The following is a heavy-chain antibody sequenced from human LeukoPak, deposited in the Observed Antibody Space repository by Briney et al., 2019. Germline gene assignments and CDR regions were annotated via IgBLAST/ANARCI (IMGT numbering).Heavy chain of an antibody. CDR1: GFTFSSYG. J-gene: IGHJ3*02. Sequence: GSLRLSCAASGFTFSSYGMHWVRQATGKGLEWVSAIGTAGDPYYPGSVKGRFTISRENAKNSLYLQMNSLRAGDTAVYYCARTLGRGQQLVTGKAFDIWGQGTMVTVSS. CDR2: IGTAGDP. D-gene: IGHD6-13*01. V-gene: IGHV3-13*05. CDR3: ARTLGRGQQLVTGKAFDI.